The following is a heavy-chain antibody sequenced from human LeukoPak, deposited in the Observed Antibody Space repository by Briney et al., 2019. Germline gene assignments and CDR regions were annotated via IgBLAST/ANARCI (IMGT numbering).Heavy chain of an antibody. V-gene: IGHV4-59*01. CDR2: IYYSGST. Sequence: PSETLSLTCIVSGGSISSYYWNWIRQPPGKGLEWIGYIYYSGSTNYNPSLKSRVTISVDTSKNQFSLKLSSVTAADTAVYYCARGRIAAAPLDYWGQGTLVTVSS. CDR1: GGSISSYY. J-gene: IGHJ4*02. CDR3: ARGRIAAAPLDY. D-gene: IGHD6-13*01.